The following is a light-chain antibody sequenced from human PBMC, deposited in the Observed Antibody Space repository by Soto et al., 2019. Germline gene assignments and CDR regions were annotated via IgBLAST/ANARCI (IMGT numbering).Light chain of an antibody. CDR1: QSVSNN. J-gene: IGKJ1*01. CDR2: GAS. Sequence: TQSLATLSVCPGEGSTLSCRASQSVSNNLAWYQQRPGQAPRLLIYGASTRATGIPARFSGSGSGTEFTLTISSLQSEDFAVYYCQQYNDWPPWTFGQGTKVDIK. V-gene: IGKV3-15*01. CDR3: QQYNDWPPWT.